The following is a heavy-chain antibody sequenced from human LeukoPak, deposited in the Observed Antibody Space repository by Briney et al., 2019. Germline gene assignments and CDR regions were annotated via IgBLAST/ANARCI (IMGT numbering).Heavy chain of an antibody. CDR3: ARSSSGYYHDAFDI. CDR1: GYIFTGYY. V-gene: IGHV1-2*02. D-gene: IGHD3-22*01. CDR2: INPNSGGT. Sequence: ASVKVSCKASGYIFTGYYMHWVRQAPGQGLEWMGWINPNSGGTNYAQKFQGRVTMTRDTSISTAYMELSRLRSDDTAVYYCARSSSGYYHDAFDIWGQGTMVTVSS. J-gene: IGHJ3*02.